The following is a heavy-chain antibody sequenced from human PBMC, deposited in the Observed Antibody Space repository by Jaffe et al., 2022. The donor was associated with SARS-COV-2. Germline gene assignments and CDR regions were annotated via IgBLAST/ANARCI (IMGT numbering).Heavy chain of an antibody. CDR1: GYTFTGYY. CDR3: AREDLAAAGSGAYYGMDV. V-gene: IGHV1-2*02. Sequence: QVQLVQSGAEVKKPGASVKVSCKASGYTFTGYYMHWVRQAPGQGLEWMGWINPNSGGTNYAQKFQGRVTMTRDTSISTAYMELSRLRSDDTAVYYCAREDLAAAGSGAYYGMDVWGQGTTVTVSS. CDR2: INPNSGGT. D-gene: IGHD6-13*01. J-gene: IGHJ6*02.